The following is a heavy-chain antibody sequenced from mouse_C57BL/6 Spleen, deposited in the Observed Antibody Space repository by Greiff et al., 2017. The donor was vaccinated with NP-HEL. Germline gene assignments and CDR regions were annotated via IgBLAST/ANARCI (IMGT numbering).Heavy chain of an antibody. D-gene: IGHD2-4*01. Sequence: QVQLQQSGAELVKPGASVKLSCKASGYTFTSYWMHWVKQRPGQGLEWIGMIHPNSGSTNYNEKFKSKATLTVDKSSSTAYMQLSSLTSEDSAVYYCASLPNYYDYDRGYWGQGTTLTVSS. V-gene: IGHV1-64*01. J-gene: IGHJ2*01. CDR2: IHPNSGST. CDR3: ASLPNYYDYDRGY. CDR1: GYTFTSYW.